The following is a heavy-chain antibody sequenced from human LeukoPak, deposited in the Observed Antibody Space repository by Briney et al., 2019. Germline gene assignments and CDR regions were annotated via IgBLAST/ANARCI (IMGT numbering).Heavy chain of an antibody. Sequence: PGGSLRLSCAASGFTFSSYAMSWVRQAPGKGLEWVSAISGSGGSTYYADSVKGRFTISRDNSKNTLYLQMDSLRAEDTAVYYCAKGEGYFDWLPPYFDYWGQGTLVTVSS. D-gene: IGHD3-9*01. CDR3: AKGEGYFDWLPPYFDY. CDR2: ISGSGGST. CDR1: GFTFSSYA. J-gene: IGHJ4*02. V-gene: IGHV3-23*01.